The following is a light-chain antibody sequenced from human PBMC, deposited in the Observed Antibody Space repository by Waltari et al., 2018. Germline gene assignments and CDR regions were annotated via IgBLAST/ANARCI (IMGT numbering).Light chain of an antibody. J-gene: IGKJ4*01. CDR1: QSVLYNSNNYNY. CDR2: WAS. V-gene: IGKV4-1*01. CDR3: QQYYVTPLT. Sequence: DIVMTQSPDSLAVPLGERATISCKSSQSVLYNSNNYNYLAWFQQKPGQPPKLLIYWASTRESGVPDRFGGSGSGTDFTLTITSLQAEDVAVYYCQQYYVTPLTFGGGTKVEVK.